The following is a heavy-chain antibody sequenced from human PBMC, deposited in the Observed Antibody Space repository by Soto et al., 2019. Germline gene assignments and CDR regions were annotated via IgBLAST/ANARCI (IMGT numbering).Heavy chain of an antibody. J-gene: IGHJ2*01. V-gene: IGHV1-18*04. D-gene: IGHD4-17*01. Sequence: QGQLVQSGAEVKKPGASVKVSCKASGYTFTSYGISWVRQAPGQWLEWMGWISAYNGNTNYAQKLQGRVTMTTDTSTSTAYMELRSLRSDDTAVYYCARGAHYGGSYWYFDLWGRGTLVTVSS. CDR2: ISAYNGNT. CDR1: GYTFTSYG. CDR3: ARGAHYGGSYWYFDL.